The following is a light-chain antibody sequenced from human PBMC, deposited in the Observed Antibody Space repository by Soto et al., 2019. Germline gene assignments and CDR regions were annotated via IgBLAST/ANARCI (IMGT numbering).Light chain of an antibody. J-gene: IGLJ2*01. CDR1: SSDVGAYIF. Sequence: QSALTQPPSASGSPGQSVAISCTGTSSDVGAYIFVSWYQQHPGKAPKLMIYEVSKRPSGVPDRFSGSKSGNTSSLTVSGLQAEDDADYYCSLYAGGKNVIFGGGTKLTVL. V-gene: IGLV2-8*01. CDR2: EVS. CDR3: SLYAGGKNVI.